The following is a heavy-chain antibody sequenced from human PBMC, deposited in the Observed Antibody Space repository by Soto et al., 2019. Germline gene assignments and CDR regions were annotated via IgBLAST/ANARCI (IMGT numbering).Heavy chain of an antibody. J-gene: IGHJ4*02. CDR2: IKSKTDGGTT. V-gene: IGHV3-15*07. CDR1: GFTFSNAW. Sequence: GGSLRLSCAASGFTFSNAWMNWVRQAPGKGLEWVGRIKSKTDGGTTDYAAPVKGRFTISRDDSKNTLYLQMNSLKTEDTAVYYCTTDRAHCSGGSCYLYFDYWGQGTLVTVSS. CDR3: TTDRAHCSGGSCYLYFDY. D-gene: IGHD2-15*01.